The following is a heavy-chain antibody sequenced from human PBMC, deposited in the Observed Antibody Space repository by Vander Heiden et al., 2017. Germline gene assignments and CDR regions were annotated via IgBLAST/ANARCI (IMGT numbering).Heavy chain of an antibody. V-gene: IGHV3-64*01. J-gene: IGHJ3*02. CDR1: GFTFSSYA. CDR2: ISSNGGNT. D-gene: IGHD1-26*01. CDR3: ATERRGGAFDI. Sequence: EVQLVESGGGLVQPGGSLRLSCAASGFTFSSYAMHWVRQAPGKGLEYVSAISSNGGNTYYANSVKGRFTISRDNSKNTLYLQMGSLRAEDMAVYYCATERRGGAFDIWGQGTMVTVSS.